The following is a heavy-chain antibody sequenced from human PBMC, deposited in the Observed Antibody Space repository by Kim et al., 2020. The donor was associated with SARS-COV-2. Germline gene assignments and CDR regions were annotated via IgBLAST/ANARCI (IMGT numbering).Heavy chain of an antibody. CDR2: ISWNSGSI. D-gene: IGHD4-17*01. CDR1: GFTFDDYA. J-gene: IGHJ4*02. V-gene: IGHV3-9*01. CDR3: AKDGYGGTDY. Sequence: GGSLRLSCAASGFTFDDYAMHWVRQAPGKGLEWVSGISWNSGSIGYADSVKGRFTISRDNAKNSLYLQMNSLRAEDTALYYCAKDGYGGTDYWGQGTLVTVSS.